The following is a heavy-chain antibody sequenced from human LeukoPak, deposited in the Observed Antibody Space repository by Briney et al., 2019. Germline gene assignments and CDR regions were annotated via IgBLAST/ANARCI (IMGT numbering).Heavy chain of an antibody. D-gene: IGHD3-22*01. V-gene: IGHV4-59*10. J-gene: IGHJ3*02. CDR1: GFTFSSYE. CDR2: IYTSGST. Sequence: LRLSCAASGFTFSSYEMNWIRQPPGKGLEWIGRIYTSGSTDYNPSLKSRVTMSVDTSKNQFSLKLSSVTAADTAVYYCARYPQRDDRAMIVVARDAFDIWGQGTMVTVSS. CDR3: ARYPQRDDRAMIVVARDAFDI.